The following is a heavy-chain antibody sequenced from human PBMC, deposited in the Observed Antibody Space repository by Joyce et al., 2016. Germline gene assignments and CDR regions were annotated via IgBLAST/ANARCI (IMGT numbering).Heavy chain of an antibody. D-gene: IGHD3-3*02. CDR1: GFSLNTNGVR. V-gene: IGHV2-5*01. CDR2: IYWNDNK. CDR3: AHSSILTVYFDA. Sequence: QITLKESGPTLVKPTQTLTLTCTFSGFSLNTNGVRVGWIRQPPGKALEWLARIYWNDNKRYSPSLKSRLTLTKDTSKNHVVLTMTNMDPVDTATYFCAHSSILTVYFDAWGQGSLVTVSS. J-gene: IGHJ4*02.